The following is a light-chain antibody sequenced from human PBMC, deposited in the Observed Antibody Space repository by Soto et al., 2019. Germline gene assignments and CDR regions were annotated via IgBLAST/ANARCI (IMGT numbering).Light chain of an antibody. CDR3: QSFDTNLNAVL. J-gene: IGLJ2*01. CDR1: GSNIGAGYE. Sequence: QSVLTQPPSVSGAPGQSVTISCIGSGSNIGAGYEVHWYQQLPGVAPKLLIFDTINRPSGVPGRFSGSKSGASAFLAITGLLPEDEADFFCQSFDTNLNAVLFGGGTKLTVL. V-gene: IGLV1-40*01. CDR2: DTI.